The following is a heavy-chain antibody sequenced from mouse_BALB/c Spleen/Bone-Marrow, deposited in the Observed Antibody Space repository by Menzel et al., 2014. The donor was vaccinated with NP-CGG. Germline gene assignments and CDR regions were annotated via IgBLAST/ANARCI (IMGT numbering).Heavy chain of an antibody. CDR2: IDPANVNT. V-gene: IGHV14-3*02. CDR3: AVYYYGRSSFAY. D-gene: IGHD1-1*01. J-gene: IGHJ3*01. Sequence: VQLQQSGAELVKPGASVKLSCTASDFNIKDAYMLWVKQRPEQGLEWIGRIDPANVNTKYDTKFQGKATITADTSSNTAYLLLSSLTSEDTAVYYCAVYYYGRSSFAYWGQGTLVTVSA. CDR1: DFNIKDAY.